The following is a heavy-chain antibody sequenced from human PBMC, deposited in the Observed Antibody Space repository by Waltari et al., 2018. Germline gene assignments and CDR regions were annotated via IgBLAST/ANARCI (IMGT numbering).Heavy chain of an antibody. CDR1: GYTFTDYY. CDR2: VDPEESET. J-gene: IGHJ5*02. CDR3: ATVLTTVPTYWFDP. V-gene: IGHV1-69-2*01. Sequence: EVQLVQSGAEVKKPGATVKISCKASGYTFTDYYIHWVQQAPGKGLEWMGRVDPEESETRYAEKFQGRVTITAETSTATAYMELSSLRSEDTAVYYCATVLTTVPTYWFDPWGQGTLVTVSS. D-gene: IGHD4-4*01.